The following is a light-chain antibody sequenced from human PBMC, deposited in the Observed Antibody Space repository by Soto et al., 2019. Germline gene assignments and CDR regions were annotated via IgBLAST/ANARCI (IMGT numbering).Light chain of an antibody. CDR1: RSDVGGYNY. CDR3: SSNKSSSPYV. J-gene: IGLJ1*01. V-gene: IGLV2-14*01. CDR2: DVS. Sequence: QSVLTEAPSVSGSPGQSINISCTGTRSDVGGYNYVSCYQKHPGNAPKLMIYDVSNRPSGVSNRFSGSKSGNTASLTISGLQAVYDADYDCSSNKSSSPYVFGT.